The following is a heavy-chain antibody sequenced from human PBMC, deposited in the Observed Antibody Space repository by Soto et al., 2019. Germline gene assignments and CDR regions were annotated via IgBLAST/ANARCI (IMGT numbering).Heavy chain of an antibody. CDR3: ATRLTSSQSGVYFDS. CDR2: IYSGGGT. J-gene: IGHJ4*02. Sequence: EVQVVESGGGLIQPGGSLRLSCAASGFTVSRTYISWVRQAPGKGLDWVSVIYSGGGTNYADSVKGRFTISRDESKNTVHLEMNSLRAEDTAVYYCATRLTSSQSGVYFDSWGQGTLDSVSS. D-gene: IGHD7-27*01. V-gene: IGHV3-53*01. CDR1: GFTVSRTY.